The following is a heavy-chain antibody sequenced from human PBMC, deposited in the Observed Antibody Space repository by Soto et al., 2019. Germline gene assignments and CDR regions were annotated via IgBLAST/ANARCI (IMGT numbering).Heavy chain of an antibody. Sequence: VGSLRLSCAVSGFTFNNYWMTWVRQAPGKGLEWVATIKGDGSEKYYGDSLRGRCTISRDNAENSLYLQMNSLRVEDTAIYYCVRARVDYCGQGTLVTVSS. V-gene: IGHV3-7*04. CDR1: GFTFNNYW. J-gene: IGHJ4*02. CDR2: IKGDGSEK. CDR3: VRARVDY.